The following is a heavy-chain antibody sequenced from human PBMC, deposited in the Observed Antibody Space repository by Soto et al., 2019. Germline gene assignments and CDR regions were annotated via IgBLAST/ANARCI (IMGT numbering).Heavy chain of an antibody. D-gene: IGHD2-8*01. V-gene: IGHV3-48*03. CDR1: GFTFSSHE. CDR2: ISSSGNTI. J-gene: IGHJ4*02. CDR3: ARGGVY. Sequence: EVQLVESGGDLVQPGGSLRLSCAASGFTFSSHEMNWIRQAPGKGLEWVSYISSSGNTIYYADSVKGRFTISRDNAKNSLFLQMNSLRAEDTALYYCARGGVYWGQGTLVTVSS.